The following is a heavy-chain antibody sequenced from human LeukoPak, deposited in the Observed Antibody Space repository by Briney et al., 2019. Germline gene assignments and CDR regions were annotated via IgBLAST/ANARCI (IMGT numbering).Heavy chain of an antibody. J-gene: IGHJ5*02. CDR1: GYTFTGYY. V-gene: IGHV1-2*06. Sequence: ASVKVSCKASGYTFTGYYIHWVRQAPGQGLEWMGRINPNSGGTNYAQKFQGRVTMTRDTSISTAYKELNRLTSDDTAVYYCAREPMVRDFNWFDPWGQGTLVTVSS. D-gene: IGHD3-10*01. CDR2: INPNSGGT. CDR3: AREPMVRDFNWFDP.